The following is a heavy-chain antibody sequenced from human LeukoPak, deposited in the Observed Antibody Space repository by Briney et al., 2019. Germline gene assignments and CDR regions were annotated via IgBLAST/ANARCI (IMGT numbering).Heavy chain of an antibody. CDR2: INHSGST. J-gene: IGHJ6*02. Sequence: SETLSLTCAVYGGSFSGYYWSWIRQPPGKGLEWIGEINHSGSTNYNPSLKSRVTISVDTSKNQFSLKLSSVTAADTAVYYCAREGLALYYYGMDVWGQGTTVTVSS. CDR1: GGSFSGYY. CDR3: AREGLALYYYGMDV. V-gene: IGHV4-34*01. D-gene: IGHD6-19*01.